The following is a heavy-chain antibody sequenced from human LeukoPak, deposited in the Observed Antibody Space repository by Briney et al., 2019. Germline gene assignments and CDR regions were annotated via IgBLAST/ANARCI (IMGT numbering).Heavy chain of an antibody. V-gene: IGHV1-18*04. Sequence: ASVKVSCKASGYTFTSYGISWVRQAPGQGLEWMGWISAYNGNTNYAQKLQGRVTMTTDTSTSTAYMELRRLRSDDTAVYYCARDLYSSGWYGDLISDYWGQGTLVTVSS. CDR3: ARDLYSSGWYGDLISDY. CDR1: GYTFTSYG. J-gene: IGHJ4*02. CDR2: ISAYNGNT. D-gene: IGHD6-19*01.